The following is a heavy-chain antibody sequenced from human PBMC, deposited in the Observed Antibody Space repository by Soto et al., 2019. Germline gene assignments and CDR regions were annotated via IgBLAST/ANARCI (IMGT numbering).Heavy chain of an antibody. J-gene: IGHJ5*02. Sequence: QVQLVQSGAEVKKPGSSVKVSCKASGGTFSSYAISWVRQAPGQGLEWMGGIIPIFGKANYAQKFQSRVTITADESTSTAYMELSSLRSEDTAVYYCARGRDSGSYPNWFDPWGQGTLVTVSS. D-gene: IGHD1-26*01. CDR1: GGTFSSYA. CDR3: ARGRDSGSYPNWFDP. V-gene: IGHV1-69*01. CDR2: IIPIFGKA.